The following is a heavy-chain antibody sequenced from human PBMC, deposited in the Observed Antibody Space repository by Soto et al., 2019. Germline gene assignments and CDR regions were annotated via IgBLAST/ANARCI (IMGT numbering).Heavy chain of an antibody. CDR2: IWYDGSNK. V-gene: IGHV3-33*01. J-gene: IGHJ4*02. CDR1: GFTYSNYG. D-gene: IGHD6-13*01. Sequence: QVQLVESGGGVVQPGRSLRLSCAASGFTYSNYGMHWVRQAPDKGLEWLAIIWYDGSNKYYADSVKGRFTISGDNSRNTLSLQMNSLRAEDTAVYYCARGGLAAAGIDYWGQGTLVTVSS. CDR3: ARGGLAAAGIDY.